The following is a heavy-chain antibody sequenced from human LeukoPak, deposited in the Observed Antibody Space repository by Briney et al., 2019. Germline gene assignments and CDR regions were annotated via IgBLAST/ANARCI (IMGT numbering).Heavy chain of an antibody. Sequence: SETLSLTCTVSGGSISSSSYYWGWIRQPPGKGLEWIGSIYYSGSTYYNPSLKSRVTISVDTSKNQFSLKLSSVTAADTAVYYCARHAVVVVVAALGWYFDYWGQGTLATVSS. CDR2: IYYSGST. CDR3: ARHAVVVVVAALGWYFDY. J-gene: IGHJ4*02. CDR1: GGSISSSSYY. D-gene: IGHD2-15*01. V-gene: IGHV4-39*01.